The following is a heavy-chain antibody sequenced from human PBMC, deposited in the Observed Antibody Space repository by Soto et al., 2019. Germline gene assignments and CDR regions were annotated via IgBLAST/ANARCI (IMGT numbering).Heavy chain of an antibody. V-gene: IGHV1-69*12. CDR3: ARWGQDIVVVVAATWGNWFDP. D-gene: IGHD2-15*01. CDR2: IIPIFGTA. J-gene: IGHJ5*02. Sequence: QVQLVQSGAEVKKPGSSVKVSCKASGGTFSSYAISWVRQAPGQGLEWMGGIIPIFGTANYAQKFQGRVTITEDESTSTAYRELSSLRSEDTAVYYLARWGQDIVVVVAATWGNWFDPWGQGTLVTVSS. CDR1: GGTFSSYA.